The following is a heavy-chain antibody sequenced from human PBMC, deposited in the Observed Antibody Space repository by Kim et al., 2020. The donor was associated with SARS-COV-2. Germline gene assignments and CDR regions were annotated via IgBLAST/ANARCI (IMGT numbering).Heavy chain of an antibody. J-gene: IGHJ4*02. CDR3: ARATGSSWFQPYFDY. V-gene: IGHV4-59*01. D-gene: IGHD6-13*01. Sequence: PTHKGRVTISVDTSKNQFSLKLGSVTTADTAVYYCARATGSSWFQPYFDYWGQGTLVTVSS.